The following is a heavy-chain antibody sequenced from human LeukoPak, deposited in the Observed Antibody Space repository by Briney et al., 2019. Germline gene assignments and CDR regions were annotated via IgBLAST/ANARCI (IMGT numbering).Heavy chain of an antibody. CDR3: ARVISIFRSKWFDP. J-gene: IGHJ5*02. CDR1: GYTFTSYD. V-gene: IGHV1-8*01. D-gene: IGHD3-9*01. Sequence: GASVKFSCKASGYTFTSYDINCVRQATGQGLEWMGWMNPNSGNTGYAQKFQGRVTMTRNTSISTAYMELSSLRSEDTAVYYCARVISIFRSKWFDPWGQGSLVTVSS. CDR2: MNPNSGNT.